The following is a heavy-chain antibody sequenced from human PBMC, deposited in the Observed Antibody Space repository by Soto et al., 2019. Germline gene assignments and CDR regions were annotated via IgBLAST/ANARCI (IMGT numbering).Heavy chain of an antibody. CDR2: INGDGSGT. CDR1: GFTFTGSW. V-gene: IGHV3-74*01. D-gene: IGHD3-10*01. Sequence: EVQLVESGGGLVQPGGSLRLYCAASGFTFTGSWMHWVRQAPGKGLVWVSRINGDGSGTSCADFVKGRFIISRDDAKNTLFLQMNGLRAEDTAVYYCARGIFGSGTANDYWGQGTLVTVSS. J-gene: IGHJ4*02. CDR3: ARGIFGSGTANDY.